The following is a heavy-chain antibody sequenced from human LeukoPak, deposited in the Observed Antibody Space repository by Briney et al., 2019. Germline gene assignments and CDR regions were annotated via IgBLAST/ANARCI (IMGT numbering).Heavy chain of an antibody. V-gene: IGHV4-34*01. CDR3: AELGITMIGGV. D-gene: IGHD3-10*02. CDR1: GGSFSGYY. Sequence: SGTLSLTCAVYGGSFSGYYWSWIRQPPGKGLEWIGEINHSGSTNYNPSLKSRVTISVDTSKNQFSLKLSSVTAADTAVYYGAELGITMIGGVWGKGTTVTISS. J-gene: IGHJ6*04. CDR2: INHSGST.